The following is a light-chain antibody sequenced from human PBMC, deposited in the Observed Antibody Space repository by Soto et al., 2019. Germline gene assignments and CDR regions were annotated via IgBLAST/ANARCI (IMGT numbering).Light chain of an antibody. V-gene: IGKV1-39*01. CDR2: AAS. J-gene: IGKJ4*01. CDR1: RAITNH. Sequence: QVTQYTSPLSASVGDRVSISCRASRAITNHLNWYQQKPGKAPILLVYAASTLETGVPSRFSGSGSGTHFTLTIDNLQPEDVATYFCQQNYITPLPFGG. CDR3: QQNYITPLP.